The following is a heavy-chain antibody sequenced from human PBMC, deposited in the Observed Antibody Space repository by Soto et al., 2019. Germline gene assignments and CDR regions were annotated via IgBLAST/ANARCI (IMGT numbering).Heavy chain of an antibody. CDR2: INPNSGNI. D-gene: IGHD3-10*01. CDR3: ERGRASGSYYLLDY. V-gene: IGHV1-8*01. Sequence: AXVKVSFPASGSTFTSYDMHWLRQATGHGLEWIGWINPNSGNIGYAQKFQGRVTMTRDTAIRTAYMEVSRLRSDDTAVYYCERGRASGSYYLLDYWGQGTLVT. CDR1: GSTFTSYD. J-gene: IGHJ4*02.